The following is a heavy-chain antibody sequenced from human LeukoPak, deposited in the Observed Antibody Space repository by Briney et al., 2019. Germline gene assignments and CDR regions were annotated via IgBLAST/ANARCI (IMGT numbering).Heavy chain of an antibody. D-gene: IGHD1-20*01. CDR2: IRSKAYGGTT. CDR1: GFTFGDYA. CDR3: ARAREYNWNDYDAFDI. J-gene: IGHJ3*02. Sequence: GGSLRLSCTASGFTFGDYAMSRFRQAPGKGLEWVGFIRSKAYGGTTEYAASVKGRFTISRDDSKSIAYLQMNSLKTEDTAVYYCARAREYNWNDYDAFDIWGQGTMVTVSS. V-gene: IGHV3-49*03.